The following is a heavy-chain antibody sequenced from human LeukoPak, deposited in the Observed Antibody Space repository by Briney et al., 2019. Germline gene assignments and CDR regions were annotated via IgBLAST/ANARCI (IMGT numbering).Heavy chain of an antibody. CDR3: ARGHPTVVTVLSDY. D-gene: IGHD4-23*01. CDR2: MNPNSGNT. Sequence: ASVKVSCKASGYTFTSYDINWVRQATGQGLEWVGWMNPNSGNTGYAQKFQGRVTMTRNTSISTAYMELSSLRSEDTAVYYCARGHPTVVTVLSDYWGQGTLVTVSS. CDR1: GYTFTSYD. V-gene: IGHV1-8*01. J-gene: IGHJ4*02.